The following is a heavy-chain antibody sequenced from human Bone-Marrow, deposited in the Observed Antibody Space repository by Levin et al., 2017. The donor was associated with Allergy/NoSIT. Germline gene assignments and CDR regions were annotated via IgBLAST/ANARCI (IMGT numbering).Heavy chain of an antibody. D-gene: IGHD5-12*01. J-gene: IGHJ5*02. CDR3: ARDFGGYDLRNWFDP. CDR1: GYTFTGYY. CDR2: INPNSGGT. Sequence: GESLKISCKASGYTFTGYYMHWVRQAPGQGLEWMGWINPNSGGTNYAQKFKGRVTMTRDTSISTAYMELSRLRSDDTAVYYCARDFGGYDLRNWFDPWGQGTLVTVSS. V-gene: IGHV1-2*02.